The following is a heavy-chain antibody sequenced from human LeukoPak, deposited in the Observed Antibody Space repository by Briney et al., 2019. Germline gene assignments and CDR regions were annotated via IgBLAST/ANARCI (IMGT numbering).Heavy chain of an antibody. D-gene: IGHD3-3*02. V-gene: IGHV4-39*07. J-gene: IGHJ5*02. CDR1: GGSISTSNYY. CDR3: ARRHSKNWFDP. Sequence: SETLSLTCTVSGGSISTSNYYWGWIRQPPGKGLEWIGSIYHSGSTYYNPSLKSRVTISVDTSKNQFSLKLSSVTAADTAVYYCARRHSKNWFDPWGQGTLVTVSS. CDR2: IYHSGST.